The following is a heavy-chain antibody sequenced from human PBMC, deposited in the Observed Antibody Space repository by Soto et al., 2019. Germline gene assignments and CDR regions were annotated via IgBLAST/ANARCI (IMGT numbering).Heavy chain of an antibody. CDR2: IYKSATT. V-gene: IGHV4-30-4*01. J-gene: IGHJ5*01. CDR3: ARGRYCLTGRCFPNWFDS. D-gene: IGHD7-27*01. CDR1: GDSISNLDYF. Sequence: QVQLLESGPGLVKPSQTLSITCSVSGDSISNLDYFWAWIRQPPGQALEYIGYIYKSATTYYNPSFESRVDIYVDTSKSQFSLNVTSVTAADTAVYFCARGRYCLTGRCFPNWFDSWGQGALVTVSS.